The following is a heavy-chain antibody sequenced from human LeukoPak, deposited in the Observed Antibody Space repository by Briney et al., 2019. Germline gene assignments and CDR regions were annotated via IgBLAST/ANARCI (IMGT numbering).Heavy chain of an antibody. CDR2: ISAYNGNT. Sequence: ASVKVSCKASGYTFTSYGISWVRQAPGQGLEWMGWISAYNGNTNYAQKLQGRVTMTTDTSTSTAYMELRSLRSDDTPVYYCARVPYSSSWYTHNDYWGQGTLVTVSS. D-gene: IGHD6-13*01. CDR1: GYTFTSYG. V-gene: IGHV1-18*01. CDR3: ARVPYSSSWYTHNDY. J-gene: IGHJ4*02.